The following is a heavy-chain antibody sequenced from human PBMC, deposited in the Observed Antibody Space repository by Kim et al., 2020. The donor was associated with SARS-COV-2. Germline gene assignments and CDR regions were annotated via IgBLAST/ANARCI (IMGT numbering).Heavy chain of an antibody. Sequence: STYYNPSLKSRVTISVDTSKNQFSLKLSSVTAADTAVYYCARLLIAVAGDWGQGTLVTVSS. CDR3: ARLLIAVAGD. CDR2: ST. J-gene: IGHJ4*02. V-gene: IGHV4-39*01. D-gene: IGHD6-19*01.